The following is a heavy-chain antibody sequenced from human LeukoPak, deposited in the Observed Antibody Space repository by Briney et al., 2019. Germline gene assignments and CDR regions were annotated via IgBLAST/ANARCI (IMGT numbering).Heavy chain of an antibody. J-gene: IGHJ4*02. CDR1: GGSFSGYY. D-gene: IGHD6-13*01. CDR3: ARGSDTAAGLY. V-gene: IGHV4-34*01. CDR2: INHSGST. Sequence: SETLSLTCAVYGGSFSGYYWSWIRQPPGKGLEWIGEINHSGSTNYNPSLKSRVSISVDSSKNQFSLKVSSVTAADTAVYYCARGSDTAAGLYWGQGTLVTASS.